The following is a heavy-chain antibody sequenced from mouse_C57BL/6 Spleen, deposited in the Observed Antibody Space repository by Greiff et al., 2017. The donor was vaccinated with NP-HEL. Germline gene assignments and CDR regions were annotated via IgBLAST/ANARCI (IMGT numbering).Heavy chain of an antibody. V-gene: IGHV1-81*01. Sequence: QVHVKQSGAELARPGASVKLSCKASGYTFTSYGISWVKQRTGQGLEWIGEIYPRSGNTYYNEKFKGKATLTADKSSSTAYMELRSLTSEDSAVYFWLITTVVGPYYAMDYWGQGTSVTVSS. CDR1: GYTFTSYG. CDR2: IYPRSGNT. CDR3: LITTVVGPYYAMDY. D-gene: IGHD1-1*01. J-gene: IGHJ4*01.